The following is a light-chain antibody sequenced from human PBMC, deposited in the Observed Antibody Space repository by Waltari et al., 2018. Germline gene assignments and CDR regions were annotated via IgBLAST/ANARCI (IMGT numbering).Light chain of an antibody. V-gene: IGLV3-21*02. CDR2: GDS. J-gene: IGLJ2*01. Sequence: SYVLTQPPSVSVAPGQTARVTCGGNNIGSKSVHWYQQRPGQAPILVLYGDSDRPSGLPDRVPGSNSGNTATRTISRVEAGDEADYYCQVWDGSTDVVFGGGTKLTVL. CDR3: QVWDGSTDVV. CDR1: NIGSKS.